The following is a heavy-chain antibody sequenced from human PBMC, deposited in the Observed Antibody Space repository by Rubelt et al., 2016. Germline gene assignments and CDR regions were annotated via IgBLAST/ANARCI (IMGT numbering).Heavy chain of an antibody. Sequence: QVQLQESGPGLVKPSETLSLTCTVSGGSINSYYWSWIRQPPGKGLEWIGHIYYSGSTNYNPSLKSRVTISVDTSNNQFSLKLNSGTAADTAVYYCARSGKQWDALDYWGQGTLVTVSS. D-gene: IGHD6-19*01. J-gene: IGHJ4*02. V-gene: IGHV4-59*08. CDR2: IYYSGST. CDR3: ARSGKQWDALDY. CDR1: GGSINSYY.